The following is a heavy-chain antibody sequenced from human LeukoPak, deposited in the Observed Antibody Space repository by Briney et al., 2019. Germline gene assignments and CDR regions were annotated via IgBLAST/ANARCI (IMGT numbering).Heavy chain of an antibody. J-gene: IGHJ3*02. V-gene: IGHV3-7*01. CDR1: GFTFSSYW. D-gene: IGHD1-14*01. CDR3: ARGRNPFDI. CDR2: IKQDGSDK. Sequence: GGSLRLSCAASGFTFSSYWMSWVRQAPGKGLEWVANIKQDGSDKYCVDSVKGRFTISRDNAKDSLYLQMNSLRADDTALYYCARGRNPFDIWGQGTMLTVPS.